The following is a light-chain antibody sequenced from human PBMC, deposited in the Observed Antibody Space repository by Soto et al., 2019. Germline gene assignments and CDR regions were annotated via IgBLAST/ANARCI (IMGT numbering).Light chain of an antibody. Sequence: DIQMTQSPSTLSASVGDRVTITCRASQSFNTWLAWYQQKPGKAPKLLIYDISNLEIGVPSRFSGSGSGTEFTLTISGLQPDDFATYYCQQYNSYSFGQGTKVDIK. V-gene: IGKV1-5*01. J-gene: IGKJ1*01. CDR2: DIS. CDR1: QSFNTW. CDR3: QQYNSYS.